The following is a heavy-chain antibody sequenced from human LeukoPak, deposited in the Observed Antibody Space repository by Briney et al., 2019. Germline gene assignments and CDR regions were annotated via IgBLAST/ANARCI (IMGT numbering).Heavy chain of an antibody. CDR2: IYPGDSDT. CDR3: ARDPSRYSSGWYRAFDI. Sequence: GESLKISCKGSGYSFSSYWIGWVRQMPGKGLEWMGIIYPGDSDTRYSPSFQGQVIISADKSISTAYLQWSSLKASDTAMYYCARDPSRYSSGWYRAFDIWGQGTMVTVSS. J-gene: IGHJ3*02. CDR1: GYSFSSYW. V-gene: IGHV5-51*01. D-gene: IGHD6-19*01.